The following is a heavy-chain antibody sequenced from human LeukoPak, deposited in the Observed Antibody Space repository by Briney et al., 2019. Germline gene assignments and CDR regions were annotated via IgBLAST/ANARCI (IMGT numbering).Heavy chain of an antibody. V-gene: IGHV4-31*03. J-gene: IGHJ4*02. CDR1: GGSISSGGYY. CDR2: IYYSGST. Sequence: SLSLTCSVSGGSISSGGYYWNWIRQHPGKGLEWIGYIYYSGSTYYNPSLKSRVTISVDTSKNQLSLKLSSVTAADTAVYYCARSSYSGYDIDYWGQGTLVTVSS. D-gene: IGHD5-12*01. CDR3: ARSSYSGYDIDY.